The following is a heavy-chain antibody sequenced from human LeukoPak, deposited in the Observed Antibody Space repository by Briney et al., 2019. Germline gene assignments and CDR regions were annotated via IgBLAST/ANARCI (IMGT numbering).Heavy chain of an antibody. CDR1: GGSISSGGYY. CDR2: IYYSGST. CDR3: ARAPENWFDP. J-gene: IGHJ5*02. Sequence: SETLSLTCTVSGGSISSGGYYWSWIRQHPGKGLEWIGYIYYSGSTYYNPSLKSRVTISVDTSKNQFSLKLSSVTAADTAVYYCARAPENWFDPWGQGTLVTVSS. V-gene: IGHV4-31*03.